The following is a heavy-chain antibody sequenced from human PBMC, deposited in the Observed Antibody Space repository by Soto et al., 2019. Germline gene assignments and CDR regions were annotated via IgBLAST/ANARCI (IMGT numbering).Heavy chain of an antibody. J-gene: IGHJ6*02. Sequence: KQSQTLSLTCAISGDSVSSNSAAWNWIRQSPSRGLEWLGRTYYRSKWYNDYAVSVKSRITINPDTSKNQFSLQLNSVTPEDTAVYYCARAVRGVTSYYYGMDVWGQGTTVTVSS. CDR3: ARAVRGVTSYYYGMDV. D-gene: IGHD3-10*01. CDR1: GDSVSSNSAA. V-gene: IGHV6-1*01. CDR2: TYYRSKWYN.